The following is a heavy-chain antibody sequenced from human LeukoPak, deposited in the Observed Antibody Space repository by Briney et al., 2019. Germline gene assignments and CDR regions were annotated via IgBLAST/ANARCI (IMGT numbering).Heavy chain of an antibody. V-gene: IGHV4-4*02. D-gene: IGHD3-10*01. CDR1: GDSISTSYW. J-gene: IGHJ4*02. CDR2: INHRGNT. CDR3: ARERSLPGGSGSYSDY. Sequence: SGTLSLTCAVSGDSISTSYWWTWFRQPPGGGLEWIGEINHRGNTNYHPSLKSRVTISVDNSKNQFSLTLTSVTAADTAVYYCARERSLPGGSGSYSDYWGQGTLVTVSS.